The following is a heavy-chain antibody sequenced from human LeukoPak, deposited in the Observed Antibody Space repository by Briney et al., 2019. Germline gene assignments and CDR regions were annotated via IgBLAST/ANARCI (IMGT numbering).Heavy chain of an antibody. CDR2: IKQDGSEK. CDR3: ARVARYTAYLSSSGRLWEYNFDY. D-gene: IGHD5-12*01. Sequence: GGSLRLSCEASGFTFDIYTTNWVRQARGKGREGVANIKQDGSEKYFVDSVKGRFTISRDNAKNSLYLEMNSLRAEDTAVYYCARVARYTAYLSSSGRLWEYNFDYWGQGTLVTVSS. CDR1: GFTFDIYT. V-gene: IGHV3-7*01. J-gene: IGHJ4*02.